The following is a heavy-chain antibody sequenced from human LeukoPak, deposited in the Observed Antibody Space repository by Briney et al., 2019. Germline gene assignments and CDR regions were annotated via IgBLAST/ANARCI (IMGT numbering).Heavy chain of an antibody. J-gene: IGHJ3*02. D-gene: IGHD6-19*01. CDR1: GGTFSSYA. CDR2: INTNTGNP. CDR3: ARESQWLVLDDAFDI. V-gene: IGHV7-4-1*02. Sequence: ASVKVSCKASGGTFSSYAISWVRQAPGQGLEWMGWINTNTGNPTYAQGFTGRFVFSLDTSVSTAYLQISSLKAEDTAVYYCARESQWLVLDDAFDIWGQGTMVTVSS.